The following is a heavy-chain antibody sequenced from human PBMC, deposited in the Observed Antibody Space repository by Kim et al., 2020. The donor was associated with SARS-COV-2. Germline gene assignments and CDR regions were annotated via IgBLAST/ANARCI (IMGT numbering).Heavy chain of an antibody. D-gene: IGHD6-13*01. J-gene: IGHJ4*02. CDR3: ARSDPSSSGDY. Sequence: GGSLRLSCAASGFTFSSYWMHWVRQAPGKGLVWVSRINSDGSSTSYADSVKGRFTISRDNAKNTLYLQMNSLRAEDTAVYYCARSDPSSSGDYWGQGTLVTVSS. CDR1: GFTFSSYW. V-gene: IGHV3-74*01. CDR2: INSDGSST.